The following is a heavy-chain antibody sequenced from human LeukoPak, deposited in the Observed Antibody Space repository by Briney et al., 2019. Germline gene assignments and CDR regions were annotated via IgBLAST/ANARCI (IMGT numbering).Heavy chain of an antibody. V-gene: IGHV3-23*01. CDR3: ARHVVGVGFDY. Sequence: HPGGSLRLSCAASGFTFSSYGMSWVRQAPGKGLEWVSAISGSGGSTYYADSVKGRFTISRDNAKNSLYLQMNSLRAEDTAVYYCARHVVGVGFDYWGQGTLVTVSS. CDR1: GFTFSSYG. CDR2: ISGSGGST. D-gene: IGHD3-22*01. J-gene: IGHJ4*02.